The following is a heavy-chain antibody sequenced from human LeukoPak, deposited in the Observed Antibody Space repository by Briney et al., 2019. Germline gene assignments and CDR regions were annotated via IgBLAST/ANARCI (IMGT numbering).Heavy chain of an antibody. CDR2: IYSAGNT. CDR1: GFTVSRNY. V-gene: IGHV3-53*01. D-gene: IGHD4-23*01. CDR3: ARGDDYGGAWYYFDC. J-gene: IGHJ4*02. Sequence: GGSLRLSCAASGFTVSRNYYMNWVRQAPGEGLEWVSVIYSAGNTYYADSVKGRFTISRDNSKNTVYLQMNSLRAEDTAVYYCARGDDYGGAWYYFDCWGQGTLVTVSS.